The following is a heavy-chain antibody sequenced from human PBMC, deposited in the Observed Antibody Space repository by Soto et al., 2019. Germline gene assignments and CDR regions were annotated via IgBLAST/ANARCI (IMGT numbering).Heavy chain of an antibody. CDR3: AREDPYCSGGSCARAWYYFDY. CDR1: GGTFSSYT. J-gene: IGHJ4*02. D-gene: IGHD2-15*01. Sequence: ASVKVSCKASGGTFSSYTISWVRQAPGQGLEWMGRIIPILGIANYAQKFQGRVTITADKSTSTAYMELSSLRSEDTAVYYCAREDPYCSGGSCARAWYYFDYWGQGTLVTVSS. V-gene: IGHV1-69*04. CDR2: IIPILGIA.